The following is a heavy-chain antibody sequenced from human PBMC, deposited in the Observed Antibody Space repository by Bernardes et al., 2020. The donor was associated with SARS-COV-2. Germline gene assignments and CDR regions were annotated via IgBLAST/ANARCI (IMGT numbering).Heavy chain of an antibody. V-gene: IGHV3-7*03. J-gene: IGHJ4*02. D-gene: IGHD6-13*01. CDR2: IKQDGSEK. Sequence: VESLCLSCAASGFTFSSYWMSWVRQAPGKGLEWVANIKQDGSEKYYVDSVKGRFTISRDNAKNSLYLQMNSLRAEDTAVYYCARLGGSSWYWDYWGQGTLVTVSS. CDR3: ARLGGSSWYWDY. CDR1: GFTFSSYW.